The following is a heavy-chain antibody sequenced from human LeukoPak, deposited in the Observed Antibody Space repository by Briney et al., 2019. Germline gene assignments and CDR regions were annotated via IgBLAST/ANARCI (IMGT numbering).Heavy chain of an antibody. V-gene: IGHV1-18*04. CDR3: AREGGVLLWFGEPRGFDY. D-gene: IGHD3-10*01. Sequence: VASVKVSCKASGYTFTGYYMHWVRQAPGQGLEWMGWISAYNGNTNYAQKLQGRFTMTTDTSTRTAYMELRSLRSDHTAVYYCAREGGVLLWFGEPRGFDYWGQGTLVTVSS. CDR1: GYTFTGYY. J-gene: IGHJ4*02. CDR2: ISAYNGNT.